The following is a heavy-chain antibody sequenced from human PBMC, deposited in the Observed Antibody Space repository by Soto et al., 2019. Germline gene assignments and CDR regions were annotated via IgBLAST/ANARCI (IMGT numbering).Heavy chain of an antibody. J-gene: IGHJ3*02. Sequence: PSETLSLTCTVSGGSISPYYWSWIRQPPGKGLEWIGYIYYSGSTNYNPSLKSRVTISVDTSKNQFSLKLSSVTAADTAVYYCARVGYDILTGYQDAFDIWGQGTMVTVS. D-gene: IGHD3-9*01. CDR3: ARVGYDILTGYQDAFDI. V-gene: IGHV4-59*01. CDR2: IYYSGST. CDR1: GGSISPYY.